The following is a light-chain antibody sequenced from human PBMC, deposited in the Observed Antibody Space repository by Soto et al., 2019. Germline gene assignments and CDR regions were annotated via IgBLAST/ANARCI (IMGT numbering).Light chain of an antibody. CDR3: SSYTSSSTYV. CDR1: SSDVGGYNY. Sequence: QSVLTQPASVSGSPGQSITISCPGTSSDVGGYNYVSWYQQHPGKAPKLMIYEVRNRPSGVSNRFSGSKSGNTASLTISGLQAEDEADYYCSSYTSSSTYVFGTGTKVTVL. CDR2: EVR. J-gene: IGLJ1*01. V-gene: IGLV2-14*01.